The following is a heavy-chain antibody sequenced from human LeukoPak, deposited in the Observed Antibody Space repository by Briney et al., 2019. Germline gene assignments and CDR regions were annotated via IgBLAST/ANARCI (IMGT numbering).Heavy chain of an antibody. D-gene: IGHD6-13*01. J-gene: IGHJ4*02. V-gene: IGHV3-66*01. CDR1: GFTVSSNY. CDR3: ARDAPITGIAAAGSSDY. Sequence: PGGSLRLSCAVSGFTVSSNYLSWVRQAPGKGLGWVSVIYNSGITYYADSVKGRFTISRDNSKNTLYLQMNSLRAEDTAVYYCARDAPITGIAAAGSSDYWGQGTLVTVSS. CDR2: IYNSGIT.